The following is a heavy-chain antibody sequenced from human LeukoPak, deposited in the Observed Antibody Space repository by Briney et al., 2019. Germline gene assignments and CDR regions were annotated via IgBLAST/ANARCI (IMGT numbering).Heavy chain of an antibody. CDR1: GFTFSSYA. CDR3: AKSSNHGYYFDY. J-gene: IGHJ4*02. Sequence: PGGSLRLSCAASGFTFSSYAMHWVRQAPGKGLEWVAVISYDGSNKYYADSVKGRFTISRDNSKNTLYLQMNSLRAEDTAVYYCAKSSNHGYYFDYWGQGTLVTVSS. CDR2: ISYDGSNK. V-gene: IGHV3-30-3*01. D-gene: IGHD4-11*01.